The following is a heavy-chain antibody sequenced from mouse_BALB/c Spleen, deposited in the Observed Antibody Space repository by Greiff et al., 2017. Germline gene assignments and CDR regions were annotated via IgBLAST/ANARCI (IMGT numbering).Heavy chain of an antibody. CDR3: AQGYYRYERAMDY. D-gene: IGHD2-14*01. CDR2: INPSTGYT. V-gene: IGHV1-7*01. J-gene: IGHJ4*01. Sequence: VQLQQSGAELAKPGASVKMSCKASGYTFTSYWMHWVKQRPGQGLEWIGYINPSTGYTEYNQKFKDKATLTADKSSSTAYMQLSSLTSEDSAVYYCAQGYYRYERAMDYWGQGTSVTVSS. CDR1: GYTFTSYW.